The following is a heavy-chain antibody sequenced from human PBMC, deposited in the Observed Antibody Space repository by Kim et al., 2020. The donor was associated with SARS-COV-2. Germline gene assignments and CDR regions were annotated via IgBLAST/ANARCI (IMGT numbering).Heavy chain of an antibody. CDR2: TV. J-gene: IGHJ4*02. V-gene: IGHV3-48*03. Sequence: TVSYADSVKGRFTISRDNARNSLYLQLSSLRVEGTAIYYCARDLSWSFDYWGQGTLVTVSS. D-gene: IGHD2-8*02. CDR3: ARDLSWSFDY.